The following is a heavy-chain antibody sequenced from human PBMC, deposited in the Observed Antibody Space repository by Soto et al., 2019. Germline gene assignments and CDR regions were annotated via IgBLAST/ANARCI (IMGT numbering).Heavy chain of an antibody. CDR2: ISGRGGTT. CDR1: GLTFSSYA. J-gene: IGHJ3*02. Sequence: PGGSLRLSCAASGLTFSSYAMNWVRQAPGKGLEWVSGISGRGGTTYYIDSVKGRFTISRENYKNMLFLQMNSLRAEDTAVYYCAKRRQPAIHDYHIPGEDAFDMWGPGTMVTVSS. CDR3: AKRRQPAIHDYHIPGEDAFDM. D-gene: IGHD4-17*01. V-gene: IGHV3-23*02.